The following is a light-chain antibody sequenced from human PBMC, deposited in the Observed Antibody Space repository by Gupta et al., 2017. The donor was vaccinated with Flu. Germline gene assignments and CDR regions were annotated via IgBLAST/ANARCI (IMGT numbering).Light chain of an antibody. CDR2: EAS. Sequence: DIQMPQSPAPPSASTGDRVTITCRASQGFSRWLAWYQQKPGKAPKLLIYEASSLVTGVPSRFSGSGSGTEFTLTISSLQSEDFATYYCLQYDSYSWTFGQGTKVQIK. CDR1: QGFSRW. V-gene: IGKV1-5*03. CDR3: LQYDSYSWT. J-gene: IGKJ1*01.